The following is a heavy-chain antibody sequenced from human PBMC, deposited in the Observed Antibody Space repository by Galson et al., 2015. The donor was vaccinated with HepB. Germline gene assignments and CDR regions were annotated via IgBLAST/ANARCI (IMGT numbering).Heavy chain of an antibody. Sequence: SLRLSCATSGFTFGQYEMTWLRQAPGKGLEWVGFIRSKAYGETTEYAASVKGRFTVSRDDSKSIAYLQMNSLKTEDTGVYCCARDPSHFEYWGQGTQVTVSS. CDR3: ARDPSHFEY. V-gene: IGHV3-49*03. J-gene: IGHJ4*02. CDR2: IRSKAYGETT. CDR1: GFTFGQYE.